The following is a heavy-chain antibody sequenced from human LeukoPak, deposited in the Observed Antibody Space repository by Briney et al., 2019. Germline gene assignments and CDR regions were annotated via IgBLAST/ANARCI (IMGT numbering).Heavy chain of an antibody. D-gene: IGHD3-10*01. J-gene: IGHJ2*01. CDR3: ARKITMVRGPLIKGYFDL. CDR2: IRLGGGLT. V-gene: IGHV3-23*01. CDR1: GFTFMNYV. Sequence: PGGSLRLSCPGSGFTFMNYVMAWVRQAPGKGLEWVSSIRLGGGLTHSADPVKGRFIISRDMNTLFLQMNNLRPEDTAMYYCARKITMVRGPLIKGYFDLWGRGTLVSVSS.